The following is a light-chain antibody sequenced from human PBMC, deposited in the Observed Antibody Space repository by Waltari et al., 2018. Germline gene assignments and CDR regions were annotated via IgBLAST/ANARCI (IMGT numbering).Light chain of an antibody. J-gene: IGLJ3*02. V-gene: IGLV2-14*03. CDR3: NSFTRSTTWV. Sequence: QSALTQPASVSGSPGQSITISCTGTTSNYVSWYQQHPDRAPKLLIYDVSKRPPGVSDRFSGSKSGNTASLTRSGLQAEDEADYYCNSFTRSTTWVFGGGTKLTVL. CDR1: TSNY. CDR2: DVS.